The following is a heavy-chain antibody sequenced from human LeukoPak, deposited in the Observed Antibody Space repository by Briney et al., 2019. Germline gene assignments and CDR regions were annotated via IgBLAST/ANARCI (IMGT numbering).Heavy chain of an antibody. V-gene: IGHV1-2*02. J-gene: IGHJ5*02. CDR3: ARDRPTVTSTSWFDP. CDR2: INPNSGGT. CDR1: GYTFTGYY. D-gene: IGHD4-11*01. Sequence: ASVKVSCKASGYTFTGYYMHWVRQAPGQGLEWMGWINPNSGGTNYAQKFQGRVTMTRDTSISTAYMELSRLRSDDTAVYYCARDRPTVTSTSWFDPRGQGTLVTVSS.